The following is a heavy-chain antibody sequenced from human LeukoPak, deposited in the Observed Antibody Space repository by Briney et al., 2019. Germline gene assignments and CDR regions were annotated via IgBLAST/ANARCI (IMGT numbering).Heavy chain of an antibody. J-gene: IGHJ6*02. CDR2: ISAYNGNT. CDR1: GYTFTSYG. CDR3: ARIDYYYGMDV. Sequence: ASVKVSCKASGYTFTSYGISWVRQAPGQGLEWMGWISAYNGNTNYAQKLQGRVTITADKSTSTAYMELSSLRSEDTAVYYCARIDYYYGMDVWGQGTTVTVSS. D-gene: IGHD2-15*01. V-gene: IGHV1-18*01.